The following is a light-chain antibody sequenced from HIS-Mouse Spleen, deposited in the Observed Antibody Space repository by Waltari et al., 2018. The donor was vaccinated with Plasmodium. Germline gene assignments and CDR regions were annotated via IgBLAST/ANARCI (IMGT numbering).Light chain of an antibody. CDR2: GTS. CDR1: QNVSSN. CDR3: QQYGSSGT. Sequence: EIVLTQSPVTLSASPRERTTLSCRASQNVSSNLAWYQQKPGQAPRLLIYGTSIGATGIPDRFSGSGSGTDFTLTISRLEPEDFAVYYCQQYGSSGTFGQGTKVEIK. V-gene: IGKV3-20*01. J-gene: IGKJ1*01.